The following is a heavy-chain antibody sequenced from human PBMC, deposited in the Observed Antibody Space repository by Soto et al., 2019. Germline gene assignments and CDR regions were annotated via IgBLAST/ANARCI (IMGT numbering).Heavy chain of an antibody. J-gene: IGHJ6*02. CDR2: ISYDGSNK. V-gene: IGHV3-30-3*01. CDR1: GFTVSSYA. CDR3: ARGPPPAGNYYYYYGMDV. D-gene: IGHD2-2*01. Sequence: GGSLRLSCAASGFTVSSYAMHWVRQAPGKGLEWVAVISYDGSNKYYADSVKGRFTISRDNSKNTLYLQMNSLRAEDTAVYYCARGPPPAGNYYYYYGMDVWGQGTTVTVSS.